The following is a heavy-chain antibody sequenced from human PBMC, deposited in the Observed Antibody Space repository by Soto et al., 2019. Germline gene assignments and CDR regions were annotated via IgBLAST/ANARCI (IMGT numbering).Heavy chain of an antibody. Sequence: SETLSLTCTVSGGSISSSSYYWGWIRQPPGKGLEWIGSIYYSGSTYYNPSLKSRVTISVDTSKNQFSLKLSSVTAADTAVYYCARHGCSGARCYQPKWFDPWGQGTLATVSS. CDR1: GGSISSSSYY. CDR3: ARHGCSGARCYQPKWFDP. CDR2: IYYSGST. D-gene: IGHD2-15*01. J-gene: IGHJ5*02. V-gene: IGHV4-39*01.